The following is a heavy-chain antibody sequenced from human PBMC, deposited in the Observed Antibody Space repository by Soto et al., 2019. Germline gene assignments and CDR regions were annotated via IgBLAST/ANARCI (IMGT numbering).Heavy chain of an antibody. D-gene: IGHD4-17*01. CDR3: GRGAYGDPVDF. CDR1: GFTLSNYW. Sequence: ELQLVASGGGLVQPGGSLRLSCAASGFTLSNYWMHWARQAPGKGLGWVSRMNPEVTTINYADSVKGRFTISRDNASDTLHLEMNILRADDTAVYYCGRGAYGDPVDFWGQGTLVTVSS. V-gene: IGHV3-74*01. J-gene: IGHJ4*02. CDR2: MNPEVTTI.